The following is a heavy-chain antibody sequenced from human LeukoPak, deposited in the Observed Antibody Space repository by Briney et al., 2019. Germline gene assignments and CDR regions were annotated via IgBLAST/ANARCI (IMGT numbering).Heavy chain of an antibody. CDR2: INHSGST. CDR1: GGSFSGYY. CDR3: ARAQRVFDP. Sequence: SETLSLTCAVYGGSFSGYYWSWIRQPPGKGLEWIGEINHSGSTNYNPSLKSRVTISVDKSKNQFSLKLSSVTAADTAVYYCARAQRVFDPWGQGTLVTVSS. J-gene: IGHJ5*02. V-gene: IGHV4-34*01.